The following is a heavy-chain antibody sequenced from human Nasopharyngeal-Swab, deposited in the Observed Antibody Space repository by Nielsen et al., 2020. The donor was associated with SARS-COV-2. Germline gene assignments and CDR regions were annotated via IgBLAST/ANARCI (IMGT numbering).Heavy chain of an antibody. D-gene: IGHD3-3*01. V-gene: IGHV4-59*01. CDR2: IYYSGST. CDR3: ARVRGTIFGVVTAPGYFDY. CDR1: GGSISSYY. J-gene: IGHJ4*02. Sequence: GSLRLSCTVSGGSISSYYWSWIRQPPGKGLEWIGYIYYSGSTNYNPSLKSRVTISVDTSKNQFSLKLSSVTAADTAVYYCARVRGTIFGVVTAPGYFDYWGQGTLVTVSS.